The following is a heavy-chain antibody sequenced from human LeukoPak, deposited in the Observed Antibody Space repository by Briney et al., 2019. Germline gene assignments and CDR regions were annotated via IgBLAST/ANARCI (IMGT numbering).Heavy chain of an antibody. CDR3: ARNCSSTRGGAFDI. CDR2: IYHSGST. J-gene: IGHJ3*02. CDR1: GYSISSGYY. V-gene: IGHV4-38-2*02. D-gene: IGHD2-2*01. Sequence: SETLSLTCTVSGYSISSGYYWGWIRQPPGKGLEWIGSIYHSGSTYYNPSLKSRVTISVDTSKNQFSLKLSSVTAADTAVYYCARNCSSTRGGAFDIWGQGTMVTVSS.